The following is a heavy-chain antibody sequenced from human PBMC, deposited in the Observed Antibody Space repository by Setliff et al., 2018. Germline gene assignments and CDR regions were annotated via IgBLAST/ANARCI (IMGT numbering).Heavy chain of an antibody. CDR1: GYTFAGYY. D-gene: IGHD2-2*01. J-gene: IGHJ4*02. CDR2: INPNSGGT. Sequence: ASVKVSCKASGYTFAGYYIHWVRQAPGQGLEWMGWINPNSGGTKYAQKFQGRVTMTRDTAISTVYMELSRLRSDDTALYYCARGGSPDCSTAGCRYGDYVYWGQGTQVTVSS. V-gene: IGHV1-2*02. CDR3: ARGGSPDCSTAGCRYGDYVY.